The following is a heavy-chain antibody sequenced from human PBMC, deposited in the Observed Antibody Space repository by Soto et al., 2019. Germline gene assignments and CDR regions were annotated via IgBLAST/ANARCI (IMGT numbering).Heavy chain of an antibody. CDR2: IWYDGSNK. V-gene: IGHV3-33*01. J-gene: IGHJ6*02. CDR3: ARVRSGYAGGYYYGMDV. CDR1: GFTFSSYG. Sequence: GGSLRLSCAASGFTFSSYGMHWVRQAPGKGLEWVAVIWYDGSNKYYADSVKGRFTISRDNSKNTLYLQMNSLRAEDTAVYYCARVRSGYAGGYYYGMDVWGQGTTVTVSS. D-gene: IGHD5-12*01.